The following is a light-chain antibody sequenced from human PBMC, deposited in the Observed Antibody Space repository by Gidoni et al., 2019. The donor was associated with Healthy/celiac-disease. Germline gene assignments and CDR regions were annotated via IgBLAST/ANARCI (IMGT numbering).Light chain of an antibody. J-gene: IGKJ1*01. V-gene: IGKV1-39*01. CDR1: QSISSY. Sequence: DIQMTQSPSSLSASVGDRVTITCRASQSISSYLNWYQQKPGKAPKLLIYAASSLQSGVPSRFRGSGSGTDFTLTISSLQTEDFANYYCQQSYSTPRTFGQGTKVEIK. CDR3: QQSYSTPRT. CDR2: AAS.